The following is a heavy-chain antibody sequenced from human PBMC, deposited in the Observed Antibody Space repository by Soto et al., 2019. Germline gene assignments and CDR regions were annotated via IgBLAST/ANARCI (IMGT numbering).Heavy chain of an antibody. CDR2: INSDGSSI. CDR1: GFTFSSYW. D-gene: IGHD6-19*01. Sequence: EVQLVESGGGLVQPGGSLRLSCAASGFTFSSYWMHWVRQAPGKGLVWVSRINSDGSSISYADSVKGRFTISRDNAKNALYLQMNRLRAEDTAVYYCARMWGVAGLYYYYGMDVWGQGTTVTVSS. CDR3: ARMWGVAGLYYYYGMDV. V-gene: IGHV3-74*01. J-gene: IGHJ6*02.